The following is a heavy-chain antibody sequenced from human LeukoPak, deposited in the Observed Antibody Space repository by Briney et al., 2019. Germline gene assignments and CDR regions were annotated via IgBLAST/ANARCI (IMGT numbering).Heavy chain of an antibody. D-gene: IGHD4-23*01. V-gene: IGHV4-59*01. CDR2: IYNSGRT. Sequence: RSSGTLSLTCIVSGGSISSYYWSWIRQPPGKGLEWIGYIYNSGRTNYNPSLKSRVTISVDTSKNQFSLKLSSVTAADTAVYYCARYDSGNSNDAFDIWGQGTMVTVSS. CDR3: ARYDSGNSNDAFDI. CDR1: GGSISSYY. J-gene: IGHJ3*02.